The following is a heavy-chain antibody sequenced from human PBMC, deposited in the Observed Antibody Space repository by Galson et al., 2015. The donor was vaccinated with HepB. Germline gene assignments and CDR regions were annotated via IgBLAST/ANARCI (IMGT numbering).Heavy chain of an antibody. CDR2: ISGSGGST. V-gene: IGHV3-23*01. CDR3: HSSGWYGGGDY. CDR1: GFTFSSYA. J-gene: IGHJ4*02. D-gene: IGHD6-19*01. Sequence: SLRLSCAASGFTFSSYAMSWVRQAPGKGLEWVSAISGSGGSTYYADSVKGRFTISRDNSKNTLYLQMNSLRAEDTAVYYCHSSGWYGGGDYWGQGTLVTVSS.